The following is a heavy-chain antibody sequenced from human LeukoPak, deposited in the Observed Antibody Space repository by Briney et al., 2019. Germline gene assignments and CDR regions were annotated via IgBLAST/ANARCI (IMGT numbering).Heavy chain of an antibody. Sequence: SETLSLTCTVSGGSIGSGGYYWSWIRQHPGKGLEWIGYIYYSGSTYYNPSLKSRVTISVDTSKNQFSLKLSSVTAADTAVYYCARGSYYDFWSGYYPPRSWFDPWGQGTLVTVSS. CDR1: GGSIGSGGYY. CDR2: IYYSGST. D-gene: IGHD3-3*01. CDR3: ARGSYYDFWSGYYPPRSWFDP. V-gene: IGHV4-31*03. J-gene: IGHJ5*02.